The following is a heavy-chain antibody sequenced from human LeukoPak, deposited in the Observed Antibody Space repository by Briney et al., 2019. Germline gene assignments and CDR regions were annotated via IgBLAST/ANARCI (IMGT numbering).Heavy chain of an antibody. J-gene: IGHJ4*02. V-gene: IGHV2-5*01. CDR3: AHSTDYYGSGSHDY. D-gene: IGHD3-10*01. Sequence: SGPTLVKPTQTLTLTSTFSGFSLSTSGVGVGWTRPPPGKALEWLALIYWNDDKRYSPSLKSRLTITKDTSKNQEVLTMTNMDPVDTATYYCAHSTDYYGSGSHDYWGQGTLVTVSS. CDR1: GFSLSTSGVG. CDR2: IYWNDDK.